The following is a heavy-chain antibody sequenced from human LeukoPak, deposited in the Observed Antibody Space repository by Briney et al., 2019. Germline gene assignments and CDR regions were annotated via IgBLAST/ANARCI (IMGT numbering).Heavy chain of an antibody. D-gene: IGHD4-17*01. V-gene: IGHV1-46*01. Sequence: ASVKVSCKASGYTFTSYYMHWVRQAPGQGLEWMGIINPSGGSTSYAQKFQGRVTMTRDMSTSTVYMELSSLRSEDTAVYYCARYDGDDPYYYYYMDVWGKGTTVTVSS. CDR2: INPSGGST. CDR3: ARYDGDDPYYYYYMDV. CDR1: GYTFTSYY. J-gene: IGHJ6*03.